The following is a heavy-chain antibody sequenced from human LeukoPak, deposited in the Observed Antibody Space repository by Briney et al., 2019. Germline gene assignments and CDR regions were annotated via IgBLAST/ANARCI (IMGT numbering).Heavy chain of an antibody. CDR3: ASQTSSTTCYMCAFDI. V-gene: IGHV4-34*01. J-gene: IGHJ3*02. Sequence: SETLSLTCAVYGGSFSGYYWSWIRQRPGKGLEWIGEINHSGGTNYNPSLKSRVTISVDTSKNQFSLKLSSVTAADTAVYYCASQTSSTTCYMCAFDIWGQGTMVTVSS. CDR1: GGSFSGYY. D-gene: IGHD2-2*02. CDR2: INHSGGT.